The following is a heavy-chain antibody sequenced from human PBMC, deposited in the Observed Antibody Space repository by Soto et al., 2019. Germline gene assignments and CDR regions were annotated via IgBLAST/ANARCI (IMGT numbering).Heavy chain of an antibody. D-gene: IGHD1-7*01. J-gene: IGHJ6*02. CDR2: INHSGST. V-gene: IGHV4-34*01. Sequence: SETLAVSCAVYGGSFSVYYWSWIRQPPGKGLEWIGEINHSGSTNYNPSLKSRVTISVDTSKNQLSLKLSSVTAADTAVYYCAREGWNYVEYYYGMEVWGQGTTVTVS. CDR3: AREGWNYVEYYYGMEV. CDR1: GGSFSVYY.